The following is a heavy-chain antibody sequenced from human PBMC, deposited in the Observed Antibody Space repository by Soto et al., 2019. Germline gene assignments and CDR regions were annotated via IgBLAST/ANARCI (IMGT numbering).Heavy chain of an antibody. D-gene: IGHD2-2*01. CDR1: GGTFSRHA. CDR2: IIPIFGTA. CDR3: ARDPAPPAEYYYYGMDV. Sequence: QVQLVQSGAEVRKPGSSVKVSCKASGGTFSRHAISWVRQAPGQGLEWMGGIIPIFGTANHAQKFQGRVTIIADESTSTVYMEWSSLRSEDTAMYYCARDPAPPAEYYYYGMDVWGQGTTVTVSS. J-gene: IGHJ6*02. V-gene: IGHV1-69*01.